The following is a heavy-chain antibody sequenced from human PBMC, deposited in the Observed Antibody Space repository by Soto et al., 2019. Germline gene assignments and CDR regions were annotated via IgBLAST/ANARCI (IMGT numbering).Heavy chain of an antibody. CDR2: INTGNGDT. V-gene: IGHV1-3*04. D-gene: IGHD2-21*01. CDR1: GYNFTSYL. Sequence: ASVKVSCTPSGYNFTSYLIYWVRQAPGQRLEWMGWINTGNGDTKYSQKFQGRVTITRDTSASTAYMELSSLTSEDTAVYYCASGNCGYVCYHDYWGQGTLVTVSS. CDR3: ASGNCGYVCYHDY. J-gene: IGHJ4*02.